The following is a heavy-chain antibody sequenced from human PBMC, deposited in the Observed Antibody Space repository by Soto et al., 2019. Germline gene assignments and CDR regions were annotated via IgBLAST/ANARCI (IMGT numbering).Heavy chain of an antibody. CDR3: ATGYCSGGSCYDWFDP. V-gene: IGHV1-24*01. J-gene: IGHJ5*02. Sequence: ASVKVSCKVSGYTLTELSMHWVRQAPGKGLEWMGGFDPEDGETIYAQKFQGRVTMTEDTSTDTAYMELSSLRSEDTAVYYCATGYCSGGSCYDWFDPWGQGTLVTVS. CDR2: FDPEDGET. CDR1: GYTLTELS. D-gene: IGHD2-15*01.